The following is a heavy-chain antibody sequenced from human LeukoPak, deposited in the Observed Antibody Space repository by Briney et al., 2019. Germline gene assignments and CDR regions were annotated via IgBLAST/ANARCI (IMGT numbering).Heavy chain of an antibody. V-gene: IGHV4-39*01. CDR3: ARHSSSAWYYYFDY. J-gene: IGHJ4*02. CDR2: AYYSGTT. CDR1: GGSISNSNYY. D-gene: IGHD6-19*01. Sequence: SETLSLTCTVSGGSISNSNYYWGWIRQPPGKGLEWIGGAYYSGTTYYSPSLKSRVTVSVDTSRNHFSLNLNSVTAADTAVYYCARHSSSAWYYYFDYWGQGSFVTVSS.